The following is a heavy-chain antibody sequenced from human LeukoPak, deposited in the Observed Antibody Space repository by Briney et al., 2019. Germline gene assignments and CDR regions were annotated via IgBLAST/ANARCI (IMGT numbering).Heavy chain of an antibody. J-gene: IGHJ6*02. Sequence: PGGSLRLSCAASGFTFSSYAMSWVRQAPGKGLEWVSAISGSGGSTYYADSVKGRFTISRDNSKNTLYLQMNSLRAEDTAVYYCAKDPWGYHYYYYGMDVWGQGTTVTVSS. CDR2: ISGSGGST. CDR3: AKDPWGYHYYYYGMDV. CDR1: GFTFSSYA. D-gene: IGHD3-16*02. V-gene: IGHV3-23*01.